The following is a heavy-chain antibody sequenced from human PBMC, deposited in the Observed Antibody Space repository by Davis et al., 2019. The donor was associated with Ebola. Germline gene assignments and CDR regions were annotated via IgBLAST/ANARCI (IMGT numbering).Heavy chain of an antibody. D-gene: IGHD3-3*01. CDR2: IIPIFGTA. CDR3: ARDYDFHMDV. V-gene: IGHV1-69*13. Sequence: SVKVSCKASGYTFTSYYMHWVRQAPGQGLEWMGGIIPIFGTANYAQKFQGRVTITADESTSTAYMELSSLRSEDTAVYYCARDYDFHMDVWGKGTTVTVSS. J-gene: IGHJ6*03. CDR1: GYTFTSYY.